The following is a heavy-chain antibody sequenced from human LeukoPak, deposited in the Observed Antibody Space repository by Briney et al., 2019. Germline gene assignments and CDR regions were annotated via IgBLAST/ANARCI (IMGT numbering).Heavy chain of an antibody. J-gene: IGHJ3*02. Sequence: SETLSLTCTVSGGSISSYYWSWIRQPPGKGLEWIGYIYYSGSTNYNPSLKSRVTISVDTSKNQFSLKLSSVTAADTAVYYCARGTYYDSSGYFNDAFYIWGQGTMVTVSS. D-gene: IGHD3-22*01. CDR1: GGSISSYY. V-gene: IGHV4-59*01. CDR3: ARGTYYDSSGYFNDAFYI. CDR2: IYYSGST.